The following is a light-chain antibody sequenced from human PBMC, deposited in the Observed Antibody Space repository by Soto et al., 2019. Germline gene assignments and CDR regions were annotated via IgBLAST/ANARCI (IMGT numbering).Light chain of an antibody. V-gene: IGKV1-5*03. CDR1: QSISSW. CDR3: QQYNSYCS. CDR2: KAS. J-gene: IGKJ2*01. Sequence: DIQMTQSPSTLSASVGDRVTITCRASQSISSWLAWYQQKPGQAPKLLIYKASSLESGVPSRFSGSGSGTEFTLTISSLQPDDFETYYCQQYNSYCSFGQGTKLEIK.